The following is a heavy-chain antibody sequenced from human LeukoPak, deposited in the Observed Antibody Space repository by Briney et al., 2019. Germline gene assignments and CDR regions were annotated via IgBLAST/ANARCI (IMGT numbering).Heavy chain of an antibody. D-gene: IGHD5-24*01. CDR1: GGPISSYY. V-gene: IGHV4-4*08. Sequence: SETLSLTCSVSGGPISSYYWSWIRQPPGKGLEWIGYIYYSGSTTPSGTATYNPSLESRVTISVDTSKNQFSLKLRSVIAADAAVYYCARSEEMATTRGGFDYWGQGTLVTVSS. J-gene: IGHJ4*02. CDR2: IYYSGSTT. CDR3: ARSEEMATTRGGFDY.